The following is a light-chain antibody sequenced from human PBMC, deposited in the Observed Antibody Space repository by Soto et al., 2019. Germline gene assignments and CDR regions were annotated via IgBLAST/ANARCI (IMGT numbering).Light chain of an antibody. V-gene: IGKV3-11*01. J-gene: IGKJ4*02. CDR1: QSVSSN. CDR3: QHRREWPPGAT. CDR2: DES. Sequence: EIVLTQSPATLSLSPGERATLSCRASQSVSSNLAWYQQKPGQAPRLLIYDESYRATGIPARSSGSGSGTDCTLTVNSLEPEDLGVYNCQHRREWPPGATFGGGTKVEI.